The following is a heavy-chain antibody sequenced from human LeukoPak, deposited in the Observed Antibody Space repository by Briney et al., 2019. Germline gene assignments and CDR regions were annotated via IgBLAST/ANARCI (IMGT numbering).Heavy chain of an antibody. J-gene: IGHJ4*02. V-gene: IGHV1-69*05. CDR2: IIPIFGTA. D-gene: IGHD1-26*01. Sequence: GWIIPIFGTATYAQKFQRRVTNTTDETTSKDYIGVNSLRSEDTAVYYCARASGSYSADFDYWGQGTLVTVSS. CDR3: ARASGSYSADFDY.